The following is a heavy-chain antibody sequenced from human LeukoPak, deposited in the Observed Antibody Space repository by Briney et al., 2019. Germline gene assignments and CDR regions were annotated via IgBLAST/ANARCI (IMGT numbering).Heavy chain of an antibody. CDR3: ASHGDILTGYFDGAPAAGY. CDR2: IYYTGST. D-gene: IGHD3-9*01. CDR1: GGSIISNSYY. J-gene: IGHJ4*02. V-gene: IGHV4-39*01. Sequence: PSETLSLTCTVSGGSIISNSYYWGWIRQPPGKGLEWIGSIYYTGSTYYNPSLKSRVTISVDTSKNQFSLKLRSVTAADTAVYYCASHGDILTGYFDGAPAAGYWGQGTLVTVSS.